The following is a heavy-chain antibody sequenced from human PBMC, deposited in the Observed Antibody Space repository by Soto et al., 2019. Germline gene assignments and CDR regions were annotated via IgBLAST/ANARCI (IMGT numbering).Heavy chain of an antibody. CDR3: ARSVFP. CDR2: IYYIGST. J-gene: IGHJ5*02. CDR1: GGSISSGGYY. V-gene: IGHV4-31*03. Sequence: QVQLQESGPGLVKPSQTLSLTCTVSGGSISSGGYYWNRIRQHPGKGLEWIGYIYYIGSTYYTTCLKSRVTISLDTSKNQFSLKLSSVTAADTAVYYCARSVFPWGQGSLVTVSS.